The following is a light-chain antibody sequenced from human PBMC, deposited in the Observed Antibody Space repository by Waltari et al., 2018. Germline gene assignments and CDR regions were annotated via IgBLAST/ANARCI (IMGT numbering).Light chain of an antibody. CDR1: QSISGS. J-gene: IGKJ4*01. CDR3: LQTYSTPLT. V-gene: IGKV1-39*01. Sequence: DIQMTQSPSSLSASVGDRVTITCRASQSISGSLNWYQQKPGKAPKILIYAASSLQRGVPSRCSGSASGTYFTRTISSLQPADFATCYCLQTYSTPLTFGGGTNVDIK. CDR2: AAS.